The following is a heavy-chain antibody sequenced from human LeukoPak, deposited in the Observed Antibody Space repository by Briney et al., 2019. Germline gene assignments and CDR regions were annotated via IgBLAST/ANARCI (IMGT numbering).Heavy chain of an antibody. D-gene: IGHD6-13*01. CDR2: IIPCLGLT. CDR1: GGTFSTYA. CDR3: ATDQAPHRPGGDHNKTALSWNLLSWFDP. J-gene: IGHJ5*02. V-gene: IGHV1-69*10. Sequence: ASVKVSCKSSGGTFSTYAFTWVRQPPGQGLEWMGGIIPCLGLTNYAQIFQDRLTITADESTSTAYMELSRLKPQDTAVYYCATDQAPHRPGGDHNKTALSWNLLSWFDPWGQGTLVTVSS.